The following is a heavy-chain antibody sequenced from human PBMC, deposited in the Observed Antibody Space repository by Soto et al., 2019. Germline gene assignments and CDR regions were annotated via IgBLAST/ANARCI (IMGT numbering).Heavy chain of an antibody. CDR2: ISGSGGST. D-gene: IGHD6-13*01. V-gene: IGHV3-23*01. J-gene: IGHJ5*02. CDR1: EFPFSSYA. Sequence: GGSLRPSCAASEFPFSSYAMSWVRQAPGKGLEWVSAISGSGGSTYYADSVKGRLTISRDNSKNALYLQMNSLRAEDTAVYYCAKGGSSSWSNWFDPWGQGTLVTVSS. CDR3: AKGGSSSWSNWFDP.